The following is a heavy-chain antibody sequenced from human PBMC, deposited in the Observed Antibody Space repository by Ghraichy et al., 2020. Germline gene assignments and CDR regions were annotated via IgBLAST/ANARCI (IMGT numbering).Heavy chain of an antibody. V-gene: IGHV4-31*03. CDR2: IYNSGTT. CDR3: ARALRIGYYVFDQ. Sequence: SETLSLTCTVSGASISSGGYYWSWIRQHPGKGLEWIGYIYNSGTTYYSPSLESRVTISVDTSKNQFSLSLTSVTAADTAVYYCARALRIGYYVFDQWGQGTQVTVSS. J-gene: IGHJ4*02. D-gene: IGHD3-10*02. CDR1: GASISSGGYY.